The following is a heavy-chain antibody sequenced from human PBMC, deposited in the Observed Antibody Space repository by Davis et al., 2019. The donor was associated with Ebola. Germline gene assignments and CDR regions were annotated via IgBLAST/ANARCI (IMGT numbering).Heavy chain of an antibody. CDR1: GFTFSSYV. CDR3: VRVTMTTVARYHFDY. J-gene: IGHJ4*02. D-gene: IGHD4-11*01. V-gene: IGHV3-23*01. CDR2: VSGSGGST. Sequence: GESLKISCAASGFTFSSYVMSWVRQAPGKGLEWVSAVSGSGGSTYYADSVKGRFTISRDNSRNTLYLQMNSLRPEDTAVYYCVRVTMTTVARYHFDYWGQGTLVTVSS.